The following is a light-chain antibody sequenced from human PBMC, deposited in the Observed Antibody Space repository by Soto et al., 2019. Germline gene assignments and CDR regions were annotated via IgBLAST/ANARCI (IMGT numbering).Light chain of an antibody. CDR3: QQRGSWPRT. J-gene: IGKJ2*01. V-gene: IGKV3-11*01. Sequence: EVVLTQSPATLSLSPGEGATLSCRASQSVGNDLAWFQQKPGQAPRLLVYAASNRATGIPARFSGSGSGTDFALTISSLEPEDFAVYYCQQRGSWPRTFGQGTRLEIK. CDR1: QSVGND. CDR2: AAS.